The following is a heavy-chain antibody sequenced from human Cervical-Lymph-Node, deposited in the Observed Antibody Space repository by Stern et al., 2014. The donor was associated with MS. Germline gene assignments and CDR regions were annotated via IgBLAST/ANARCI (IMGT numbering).Heavy chain of an antibody. J-gene: IGHJ4*02. CDR2: INPSGDST. Sequence: QVQLVQSGAEVKKPGASVKISCKAYGYTFTNYYMHWVRQAPGQGLEWMGIINPSGDSTSYAQKFEGRVTMTRDTSTSTVNMELSSLTSGDTAVYYCARLRGYNVLTGYLDYWGQGTLVTVSS. CDR1: GYTFTNYY. D-gene: IGHD3-9*01. V-gene: IGHV1-46*01. CDR3: ARLRGYNVLTGYLDY.